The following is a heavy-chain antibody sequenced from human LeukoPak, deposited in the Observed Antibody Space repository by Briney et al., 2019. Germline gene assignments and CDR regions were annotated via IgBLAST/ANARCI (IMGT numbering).Heavy chain of an antibody. V-gene: IGHV3-23*01. CDR3: AKAGDYYDSSGYGYYYYMDV. J-gene: IGHJ6*03. Sequence: GGSLRLSCAASGFTFSSDAMSWVRQAPGKGLEWVSAISGSGGSTYYADSVKGRFTISRDNSKNTLYLQMNSLRAEDTAVYYCAKAGDYYDSSGYGYYYYMDVWGKGTTVTISS. CDR2: ISGSGGST. D-gene: IGHD3-22*01. CDR1: GFTFSSDA.